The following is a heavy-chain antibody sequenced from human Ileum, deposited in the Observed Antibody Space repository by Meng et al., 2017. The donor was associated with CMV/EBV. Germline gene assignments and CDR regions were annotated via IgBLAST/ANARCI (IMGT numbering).Heavy chain of an antibody. CDR2: IYYSGST. J-gene: IGHJ5*02. V-gene: IGHV4-59*01. D-gene: IGHD3-10*01. Sequence: SETLSLTCTVSGGSISSYYWSWIRQPPGKGLEWIGYIYYSGSTNYNPSLKSRVTISVDTSKNQFSLKLSSVTAADTAMYHCASGLDMTRGRGAGAWGQGTLVTVSS. CDR3: ASGLDMTRGRGAGA. CDR1: GGSISSYY.